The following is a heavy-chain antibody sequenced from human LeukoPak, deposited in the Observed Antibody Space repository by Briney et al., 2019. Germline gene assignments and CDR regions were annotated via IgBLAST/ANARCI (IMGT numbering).Heavy chain of an antibody. CDR2: ISWNSGSI. CDR1: GFTFDDYA. CDR3: AKSKGTSNSYGISY. D-gene: IGHD5-18*01. V-gene: IGHV3-9*01. J-gene: IGHJ4*02. Sequence: GRSLRLSCAASGFTFDDYAVHWVRQAPGKGLEWVSGISWNSGSIGYADSVKGRFTISRDNAKNSLYLQMNSLRAEDTALYYCAKSKGTSNSYGISYWGQGTLVTVSS.